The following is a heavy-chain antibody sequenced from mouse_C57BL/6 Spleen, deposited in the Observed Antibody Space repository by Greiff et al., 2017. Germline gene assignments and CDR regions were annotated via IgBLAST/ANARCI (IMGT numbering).Heavy chain of an antibody. CDR1: GYAFSSSW. Sequence: QVQLQQSGPELVKPGASVKISCKASGYAFSSSWMNWVKQRPGKGLEWIGRIYPGDGDTNYNGNFKGKATLTADKSSSTAYMQLSSLTSEDSAVYFCARRYYDWFAYWGQGTLVTVSA. D-gene: IGHD1-1*01. J-gene: IGHJ3*01. V-gene: IGHV1-82*01. CDR2: IYPGDGDT. CDR3: ARRYYDWFAY.